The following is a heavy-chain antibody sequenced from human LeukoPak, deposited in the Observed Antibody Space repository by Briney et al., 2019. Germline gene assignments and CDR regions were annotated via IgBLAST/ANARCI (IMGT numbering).Heavy chain of an antibody. CDR1: GGSIIDTNYY. Sequence: SETLSLTCSVSGGSIIDTNYYWAWIRQPPGKGLEWIANIYYTGTTYYNPSLKSRVSISVDTSNNQFSLRLTSVTAADTAVYYCARDASRTSWTWRWGQGTVVTVSS. D-gene: IGHD2-2*01. J-gene: IGHJ3*01. CDR2: IYYTGTT. CDR3: ARDASRTSWTWR. V-gene: IGHV4-39*01.